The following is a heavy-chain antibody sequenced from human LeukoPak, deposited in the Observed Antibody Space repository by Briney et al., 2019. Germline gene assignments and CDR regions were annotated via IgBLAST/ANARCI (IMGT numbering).Heavy chain of an antibody. CDR2: IYPGGTYT. V-gene: IGHV5-51*01. D-gene: IGHD3-3*01. J-gene: IGHJ5*02. CDR3: ACRKYYDTWSDP. CDR1: GYSFTTYW. Sequence: GESLKISCKGFGYSFTTYWIGWVRQMPGKGLEWMGIIYPGGTYTRYSPSFQGQVTISADQSTSTACLQWSSLKASDTAIYYCACRKYYDTWSDPWGQGTLVTVSS.